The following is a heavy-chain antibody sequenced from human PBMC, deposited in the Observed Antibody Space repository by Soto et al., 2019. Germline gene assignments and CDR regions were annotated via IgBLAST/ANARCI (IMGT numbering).Heavy chain of an antibody. J-gene: IGHJ6*02. CDR1: GDSVSSNSAA. CDR3: ARGSKFRGNPYYYGMDV. CDR2: TYYRSKWYN. Sequence: PSQTLSLTCAISGDSVSSNSAAWNWIRQSPSRGLEWLGRTYYRSKWYNDYAVSVKSRITINPDTSKNQFSLQLNSVTPEDTAVYYFARGSKFRGNPYYYGMDVWGQGTTVTVSS. D-gene: IGHD1-26*01. V-gene: IGHV6-1*01.